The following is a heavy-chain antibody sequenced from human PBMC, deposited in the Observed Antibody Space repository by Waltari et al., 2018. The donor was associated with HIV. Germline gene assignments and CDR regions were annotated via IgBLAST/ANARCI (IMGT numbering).Heavy chain of an antibody. CDR1: GYTFTSYA. J-gene: IGHJ6*02. D-gene: IGHD6-19*01. CDR2: INTNTGNP. V-gene: IGHV7-4-1*02. Sequence: QVQLVQSGSELKKPGASVKVSCKASGYTFTSYAMNWVRQAPGQGLAWMGWINTNTGNPTYAQGFTGRFVFSLDTSVSTAYLQISSLKAEDTAVYYCARRATNSSGWWYYYYYYGMDVWGQGTTVTVSS. CDR3: ARRATNSSGWWYYYYYYGMDV.